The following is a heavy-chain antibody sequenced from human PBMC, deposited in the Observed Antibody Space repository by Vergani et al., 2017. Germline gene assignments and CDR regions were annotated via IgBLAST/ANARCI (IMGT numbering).Heavy chain of an antibody. CDR3: ARDRLGSSYFDY. CDR2: IYHSGST. CDR1: GGSISSTNW. J-gene: IGHJ4*02. D-gene: IGHD3-10*01. V-gene: IGHV4-4*02. Sequence: QVQLQESGPGLVKPSGTLSLTCAGSGGSISSTNWWSWVRQPPGKGLEWIGEIYHSGSTNYSPSLKSRVTISVDKSKNQFSLKLTSVTAADTAVYYCARDRLGSSYFDYWGQGTLVTVSS.